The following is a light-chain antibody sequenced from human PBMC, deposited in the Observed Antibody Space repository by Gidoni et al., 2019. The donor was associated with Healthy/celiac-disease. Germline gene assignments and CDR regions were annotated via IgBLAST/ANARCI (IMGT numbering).Light chain of an antibody. Sequence: SYELTQPPSVSVSPGQTPSITCSGVKLGDKYACWYQQKPGQSPVLVIYQDSKRPSGIPERFSGSNSGNTATLTISGTQAMDEADYYCQAWDSSTYVFGTGTKVTVL. CDR3: QAWDSSTYV. J-gene: IGLJ1*01. CDR2: QDS. V-gene: IGLV3-1*01. CDR1: KLGDKY.